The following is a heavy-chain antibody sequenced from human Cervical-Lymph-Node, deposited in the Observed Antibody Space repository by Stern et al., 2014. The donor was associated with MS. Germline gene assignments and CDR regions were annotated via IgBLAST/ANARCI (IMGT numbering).Heavy chain of an antibody. V-gene: IGHV1-2*02. J-gene: IGHJ4*02. CDR3: AREYARSSVTECFDF. Sequence: QVQLVQSGTEVKKPGASVRVSCRASGYTFNDYHMHWVRQVPGQGLEWMGLIDPKTGDTKYEQKFQGSVTMTRDTSISTTYMDLSRLTPDDTAVYYCAREYARSSVTECFDFWGQGTQVTVSS. CDR2: IDPKTGDT. D-gene: IGHD6-6*01. CDR1: GYTFNDYH.